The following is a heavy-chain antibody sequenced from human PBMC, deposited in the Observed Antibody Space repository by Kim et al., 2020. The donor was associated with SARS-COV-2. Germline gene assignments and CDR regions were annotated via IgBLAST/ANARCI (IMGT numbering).Heavy chain of an antibody. CDR3: ARGPRVHTEDAFDI. CDR2: INYSGST. V-gene: IGHV4-34*01. CDR1: GGSFSGYY. J-gene: IGHJ3*02. Sequence: SETLSLTCAVYGGSFSGYYWSWIRQPPGKGLEWIGEINYSGSTNYNPSLKSRVTISVDTSKNQFSLKLSSVTAADTAVYYCARGPRVHTEDAFDIWGQGTMVTVSS. D-gene: IGHD2-2*02.